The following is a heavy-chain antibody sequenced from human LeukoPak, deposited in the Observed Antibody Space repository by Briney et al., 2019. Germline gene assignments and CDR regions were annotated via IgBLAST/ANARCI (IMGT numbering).Heavy chain of an antibody. CDR1: GGSISSGGYY. Sequence: PSETLSLTCTVSGGSISSGGYYWSWIRQPPGKGLEWIGYIYYSGSTNYNPSLKSRVTISVDTSKNQFSLKLSSVTAADTAVYYCARGMGGHYSYYYYMDVWGKGTTVTVSS. CDR3: ARGMGGHYSYYYYMDV. J-gene: IGHJ6*03. CDR2: IYYSGST. D-gene: IGHD3-16*01. V-gene: IGHV4-61*08.